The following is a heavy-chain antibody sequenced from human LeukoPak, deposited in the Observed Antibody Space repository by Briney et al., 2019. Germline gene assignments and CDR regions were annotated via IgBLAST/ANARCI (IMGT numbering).Heavy chain of an antibody. CDR1: GGSISSYY. V-gene: IGHV4-34*01. CDR3: ARARWGIVSFDI. D-gene: IGHD5/OR15-5a*01. CDR2: INHSGST. J-gene: IGHJ3*02. Sequence: SETLSLTCTVSGGSISSYYWSWIRQPPGKGLEWIGEINHSGSTNYNPSLKSRVTISVDTSKNQFSLKLSSVTAADTAVYYCARARWGIVSFDIWGQGTMVTVSS.